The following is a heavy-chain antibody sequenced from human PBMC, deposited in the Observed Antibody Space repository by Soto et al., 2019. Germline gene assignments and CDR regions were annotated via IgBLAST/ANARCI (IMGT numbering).Heavy chain of an antibody. CDR2: IVAIFGTA. Sequence: GSSGKVSCKASGGTFSSYAISWVRQAPGQGLEWMGGIVAIFGTANYAQKFQGRVTITADEYTSTAYMELSSLRSEDTAVYYCARDQERRWLHNFEDWGQGTLVTVSS. CDR1: GGTFSSYA. V-gene: IGHV1-69*13. J-gene: IGHJ4*02. D-gene: IGHD5-12*01. CDR3: ARDQERRWLHNFED.